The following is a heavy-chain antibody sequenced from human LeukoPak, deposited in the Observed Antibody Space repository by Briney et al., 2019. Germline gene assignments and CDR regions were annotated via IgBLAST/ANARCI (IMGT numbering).Heavy chain of an antibody. D-gene: IGHD3/OR15-3a*01. CDR1: GFTVSSNY. CDR3: ARISMISSYYYYYMDV. V-gene: IGHV3-53*01. J-gene: IGHJ6*03. CDR2: IYSGGST. Sequence: PGVSLRLSCAASGFTVSSNYMSWVRQAPGKGLEWVSVIYSGGSTYYADSVKGRFTISRDNSKNTLYLQMNSLRAEDTAVYYCARISMISSYYYYYMDVWGKGTTVTVSS.